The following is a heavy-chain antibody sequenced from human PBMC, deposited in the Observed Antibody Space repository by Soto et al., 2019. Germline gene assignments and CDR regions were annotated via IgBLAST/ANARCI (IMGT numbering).Heavy chain of an antibody. D-gene: IGHD3-3*01. Sequence: GSLRLSCVGSGFTFSNYAMRWIRQAPGKGLEWVSSISHTGTTDYADFVKGRFTISRDDSESTVYLQMNSLRADDTAVYYCASCLWSGYVAFGPWGQGTQVTVSS. CDR3: ASCLWSGYVAFGP. CDR1: GFTFSNYA. CDR2: ISHTGTT. V-gene: IGHV3-23*01. J-gene: IGHJ5*02.